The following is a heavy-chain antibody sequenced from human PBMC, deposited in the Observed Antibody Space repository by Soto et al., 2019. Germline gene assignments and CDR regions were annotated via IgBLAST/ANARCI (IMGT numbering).Heavy chain of an antibody. V-gene: IGHV1-69*01. J-gene: IGHJ5*02. Sequence: QVQLVQSGAEVKKPGSSVKVSCKASGGTFSSYAISWVRQAPGQGLEWMGGIIPIFGTANYAQKFQGRVTITADESTSTAYMELSSLRSEATAVYYCARDHYYGSGPGRVWFDPWGQGTLVTVSS. CDR2: IIPIFGTA. CDR3: ARDHYYGSGPGRVWFDP. D-gene: IGHD3-10*01. CDR1: GGTFSSYA.